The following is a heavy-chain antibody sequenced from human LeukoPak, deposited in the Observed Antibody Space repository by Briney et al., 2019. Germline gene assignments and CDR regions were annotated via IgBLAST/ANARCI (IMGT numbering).Heavy chain of an antibody. D-gene: IGHD5-18*01. CDR2: IYNSGST. CDR1: GGSFSGYY. CDR3: ARDRYIFAGPDAYYYMDV. V-gene: IGHV4-59*01. J-gene: IGHJ6*03. Sequence: SETLSLTCAVYGGSFSGYYWSWIRQPPGEGLEWIGYIYNSGSTNYNPSLKSRVTISVDTSKNQFSLKLSSVTAADTAVYYCARDRYIFAGPDAYYYMDVWGKGTTVTISS.